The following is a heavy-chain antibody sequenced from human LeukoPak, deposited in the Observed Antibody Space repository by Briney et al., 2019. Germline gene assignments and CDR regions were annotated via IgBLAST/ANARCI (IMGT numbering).Heavy chain of an antibody. CDR3: AKDYVSYCSSTSCYNWFDP. D-gene: IGHD2-2*01. CDR2: ISYDGSNK. J-gene: IGHJ5*02. CDR1: GFTFSACS. Sequence: GGSLRLSCAASGFTFSACSMNWVRQAPGKGLEWVAVISYDGSNKYYADSVKGRFTISRDSSKNTLYLQMNSLRAEDTAVYYCAKDYVSYCSSTSCYNWFDPWGQGTLVTVSS. V-gene: IGHV3-30*18.